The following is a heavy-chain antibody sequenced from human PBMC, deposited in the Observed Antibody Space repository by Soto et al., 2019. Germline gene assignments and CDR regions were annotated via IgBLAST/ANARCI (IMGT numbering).Heavy chain of an antibody. V-gene: IGHV1-69*02. CDR2: IIPILGIA. D-gene: IGHD6-13*01. Sequence: SVKVSCKASGGTFSSYTISWVRQAPGQGLEWMGRIIPILGIANYAQKFQGRVTITADKSTSTAYMELSSLRSEDTAVYYCASRYSSSWSDRLYYMDVWGKGTTVTVSS. CDR1: GGTFSSYT. J-gene: IGHJ6*03. CDR3: ASRYSSSWSDRLYYMDV.